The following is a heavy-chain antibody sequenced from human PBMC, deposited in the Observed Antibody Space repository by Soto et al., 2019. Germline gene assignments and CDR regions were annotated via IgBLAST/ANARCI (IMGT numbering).Heavy chain of an antibody. V-gene: IGHV3-15*07. J-gene: IGHJ3*02. CDR2: IKSKKDGGAT. CDR1: GLTFINAW. D-gene: IGHD2-8*01. CDR3: APGAQWGI. Sequence: GGSLRLSCAASGLTFINAWMNWVRQAPGKGLEWVGRIKSKKDGGATEYSATVKDRFTISRDDSKDSLYLQMNSLKTEDTAVYYGAPGAQWGIWGQGTMVTGS.